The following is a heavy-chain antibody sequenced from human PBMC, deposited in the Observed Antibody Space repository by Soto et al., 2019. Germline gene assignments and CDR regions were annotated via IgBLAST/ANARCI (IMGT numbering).Heavy chain of an antibody. D-gene: IGHD2-8*01. J-gene: IGHJ3*02. Sequence: LSLTCTVSGGSISSSSYYWGWIRQPPGKGLEWIGSIYYSGSTYYNPSLKSRVTISVDTSKNQFSLKLSSVTAADTAVYYCARPYCTNGVCYGDNAFDIWGQGTMVTVSS. CDR3: ARPYCTNGVCYGDNAFDI. V-gene: IGHV4-39*01. CDR2: IYYSGST. CDR1: GGSISSSSYY.